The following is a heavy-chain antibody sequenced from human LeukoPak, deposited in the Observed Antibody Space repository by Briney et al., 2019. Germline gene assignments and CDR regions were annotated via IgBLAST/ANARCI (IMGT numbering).Heavy chain of an antibody. CDR1: GGSISSSSYY. Sequence: SETLSLTCTVSGGSISSSSYYWGWIRQPPGKGLEWIGSIYYSGSTYYNPSLKSRVTMSVDTSKNQFSLKLSSVTAADTAVYYCARERVDFWSGYQPSAGLYYMDVWGKGTTVTVSS. CDR2: IYYSGST. D-gene: IGHD3-3*01. CDR3: ARERVDFWSGYQPSAGLYYMDV. J-gene: IGHJ6*03. V-gene: IGHV4-39*07.